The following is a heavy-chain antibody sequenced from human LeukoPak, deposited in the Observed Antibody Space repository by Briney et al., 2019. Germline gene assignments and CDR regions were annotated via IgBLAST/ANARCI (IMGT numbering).Heavy chain of an antibody. CDR2: ISASDGTT. D-gene: IGHD6-19*01. V-gene: IGHV3-23*01. Sequence: GESLRLSCAASGFTFSSYDMSWVRQAPGKGLEWVSVISASDGTTHYADSVKGRFTISRDNSKNTLYLQMNSLRAEDTAVYYCATRLYTSDLAGDYWGQGTLVTVSS. CDR1: GFTFSSYD. CDR3: ATRLYTSDLAGDY. J-gene: IGHJ4*02.